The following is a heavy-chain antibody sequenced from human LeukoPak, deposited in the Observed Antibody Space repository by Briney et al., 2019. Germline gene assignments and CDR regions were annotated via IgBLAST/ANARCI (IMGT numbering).Heavy chain of an antibody. Sequence: SSETLSLTCTVSGGSISSYYWSWIRQPPGKGLEWIGYIYYSGSTNYNPSLKSRVTISVDTSKNQFSLKLSSVTAADTAVYYCAITQSGSYQGWFDPWGQGTLVTVSS. J-gene: IGHJ5*02. V-gene: IGHV4-59*01. CDR1: GGSISSYY. CDR2: IYYSGST. CDR3: AITQSGSYQGWFDP. D-gene: IGHD1-26*01.